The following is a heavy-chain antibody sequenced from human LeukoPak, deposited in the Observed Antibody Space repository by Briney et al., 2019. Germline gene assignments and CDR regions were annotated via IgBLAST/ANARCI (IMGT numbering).Heavy chain of an antibody. J-gene: IGHJ3*02. Sequence: SETLSLACTVSGSSISSYYWSWIRQPAGKGLEWIGRIYTSGSTNYNPSLKSRVTMSVDTSKNQFSLKLSSVTAADTAVYYCARDMTRDYGDSAFDIWGQGTMVTVSS. CDR2: IYTSGST. CDR1: GSSISSYY. D-gene: IGHD4-17*01. CDR3: ARDMTRDYGDSAFDI. V-gene: IGHV4-4*07.